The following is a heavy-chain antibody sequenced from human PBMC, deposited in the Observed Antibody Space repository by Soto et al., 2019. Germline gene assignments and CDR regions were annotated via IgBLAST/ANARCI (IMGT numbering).Heavy chain of an antibody. Sequence: QVQLQESGPGLVKPSESLSLTCTVSGGSINSGDYYWSWIRQHPGKGLEWIGHIYFTGNTFYIPSLKSRVCISLDTPKNQFSLNLSSVTAADTAIYYCVRVLASGYSSSWYLDYWGQGTLVTVSS. CDR3: VRVLASGYSSSWYLDY. D-gene: IGHD6-13*01. CDR1: GGSINSGDYY. V-gene: IGHV4-31*03. J-gene: IGHJ4*02. CDR2: IYFTGNT.